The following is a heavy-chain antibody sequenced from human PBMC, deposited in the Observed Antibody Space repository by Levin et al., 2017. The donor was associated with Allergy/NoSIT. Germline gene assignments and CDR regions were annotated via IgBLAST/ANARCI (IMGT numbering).Heavy chain of an antibody. Sequence: GGSLRLSCAAAGFTFRDYWMTWVRQTPGRGLEWVASIDQHGSQKYYVDSVKGRFTISRDNAKNSVDLQMNYLRDDDTAVYSCARNLRGSSAYDAFDIWGHGTMVTFSS. D-gene: IGHD5-12*01. CDR1: GFTFRDYW. CDR3: ARNLRGSSAYDAFDI. V-gene: IGHV3-7*03. J-gene: IGHJ3*02. CDR2: IDQHGSQK.